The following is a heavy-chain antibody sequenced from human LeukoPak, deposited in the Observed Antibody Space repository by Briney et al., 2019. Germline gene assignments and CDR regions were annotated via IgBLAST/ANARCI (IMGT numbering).Heavy chain of an antibody. Sequence: SETLSLTCSVSGGSITSGSYYWSWIRQPAGKGLEWIGRVYTSGSTNYNPSLKSRVTISVDTSKNQFSLKLSSVTAADTAVYYCARAALWFGELLYFDYWGQGTLVTVSS. CDR1: GGSITSGSYY. CDR2: VYTSGST. CDR3: ARAALWFGELLYFDY. J-gene: IGHJ4*02. V-gene: IGHV4-61*02. D-gene: IGHD3-10*01.